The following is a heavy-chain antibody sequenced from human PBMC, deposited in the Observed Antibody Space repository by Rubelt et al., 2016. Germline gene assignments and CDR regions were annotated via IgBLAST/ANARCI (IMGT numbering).Heavy chain of an antibody. CDR3: AARHGTQTYGAFDL. J-gene: IGHJ3*01. CDR1: GHNFIGYH. CDR2: ITSSGGST. D-gene: IGHD6-13*01. V-gene: IGHV1-46*01. Sequence: QEQLVQSGAEVRKPGASVSISCKPSGHNFIGYHIHWVRQATGQGLEWMGIITSSGGSTSYAQKCQGRVSLTRDTLELNSLRPEDTAVYFCAARHGTQTYGAFDLWGQGTKVTVSS.